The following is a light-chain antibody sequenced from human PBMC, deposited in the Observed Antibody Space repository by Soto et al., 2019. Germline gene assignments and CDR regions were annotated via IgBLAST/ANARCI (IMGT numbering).Light chain of an antibody. CDR1: QSVSSY. CDR2: DAS. J-gene: IGKJ1*01. Sequence: EIVLTQSPATLSLSPGERATLSCRASQSVSSYLAWYQHKPGQAPRLLIYDASNRATGIPARFSGSGSGTDFTLTISSLEPEDFAVYYCQQYNTYSGTFGPGTKVEIK. V-gene: IGKV3-11*01. CDR3: QQYNTYSGT.